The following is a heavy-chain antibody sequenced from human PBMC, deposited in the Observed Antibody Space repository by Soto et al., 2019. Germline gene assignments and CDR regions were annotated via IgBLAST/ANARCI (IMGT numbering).Heavy chain of an antibody. D-gene: IGHD6-13*01. V-gene: IGHV1-69*12. J-gene: IGHJ5*02. CDR2: IIPIFGKA. CDR1: GGTISSNA. CDR3: ASPSIAAQIFDP. Sequence: QVQLVQSGAEVKKPGSSVKVSCKASGGTISSNAISWVRQAPGQGLEWMGGIIPIFGKANYAQKFQGRVTITADETTSTAYMELSSLRSEDTAVYYCASPSIAAQIFDPWGQGTLVTVSS.